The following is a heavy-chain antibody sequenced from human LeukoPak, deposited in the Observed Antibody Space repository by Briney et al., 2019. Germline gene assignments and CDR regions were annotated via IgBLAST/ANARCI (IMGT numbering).Heavy chain of an antibody. D-gene: IGHD6-13*01. CDR1: GFTFSSYG. V-gene: IGHV3-30*18. CDR2: ISYDGSNK. CDR3: AKGWKQLVDY. J-gene: IGHJ4*02. Sequence: GGSLRLSCAASGFTFSSYGMHWVRQAPGKGLEWVAVISYDGSNKYYADSVKGRFTISRDNSKNTLYLQMNSLRAEDTAVYYCAKGWKQLVDYWGQGTLVTVSS.